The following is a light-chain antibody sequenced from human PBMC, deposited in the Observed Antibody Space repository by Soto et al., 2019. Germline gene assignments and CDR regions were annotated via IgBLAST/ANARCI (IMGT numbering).Light chain of an antibody. CDR2: EVS. CDR3: TSYTTRSTHWV. CDR1: SSDVGGYNY. V-gene: IGLV2-14*01. Sequence: QSVLTQPASVSGSPGQSITISCTGTSSDVGGYNYVSWYQQHPGKAPKLMIYEVSNRPSGVSNRFSGSKSGNTASLTISGLQAEDEADYYCTSYTTRSTHWVFGGGTKLTVL. J-gene: IGLJ3*02.